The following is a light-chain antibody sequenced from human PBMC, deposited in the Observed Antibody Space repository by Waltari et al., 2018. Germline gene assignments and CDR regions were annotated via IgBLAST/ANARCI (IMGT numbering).Light chain of an antibody. V-gene: IGLV2-14*01. J-gene: IGLJ2*01. Sequence: QSALTQPASVSGSPGPSITIYCTGTSSDDDGYKHVSWYQQHPGKAPKLMIYDVGNRPSGVSHRFSASKSGNTAALTISGLQAEDEADYYCSSYTSSSTRGVFGGGTKLTVL. CDR2: DVG. CDR3: SSYTSSSTRGV. CDR1: SSDDDGYKH.